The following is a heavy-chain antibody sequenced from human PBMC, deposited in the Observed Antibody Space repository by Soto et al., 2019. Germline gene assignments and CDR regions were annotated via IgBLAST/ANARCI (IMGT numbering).Heavy chain of an antibody. CDR1: GGSFSSYC. Sequence: PSETLSLTCAVSGGSFSSYCWSWIRQPAGKGLEWIGRIYTSGSTNYNPSLKSRVTMSVDTSKNQFALKLSAVTAEGTGMYYCARGPGLPDWFAPWGKGTLVTVSS. D-gene: IGHD3-16*01. CDR3: ARGPGLPDWFAP. J-gene: IGHJ5*02. CDR2: IYTSGST. V-gene: IGHV4-4*07.